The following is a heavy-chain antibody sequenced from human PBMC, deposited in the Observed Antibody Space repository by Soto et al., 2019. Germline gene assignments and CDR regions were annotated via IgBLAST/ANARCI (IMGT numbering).Heavy chain of an antibody. CDR3: TITYYYDSSGYYSTERIDY. D-gene: IGHD3-22*01. J-gene: IGHJ4*02. CDR2: IKSKTDGGTT. Sequence: WGSLRLSCAASGFTFSNAWMNWVRQAPGKGLEWVGRIKSKTDGGTTDYAAPVKGRFTISRDDSKNTLYLQMNSLKTEDTAVYYCTITYYYDSSGYYSTERIDYWGQGTLVTVSS. CDR1: GFTFSNAW. V-gene: IGHV3-15*07.